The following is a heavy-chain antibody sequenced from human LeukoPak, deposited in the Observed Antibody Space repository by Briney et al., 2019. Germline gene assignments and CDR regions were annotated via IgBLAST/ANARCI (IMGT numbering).Heavy chain of an antibody. Sequence: GGSLRLSCAASEFTFSSYAMHWVRQAPGKGLEWVAVISYDGSNKYYADSVKGRFTISRDNSKSTLYRQMNSLRAEDTAVYYCARDFYYDSSGYLDYWGQGTLVTVSS. V-gene: IGHV3-30-3*01. CDR1: EFTFSSYA. CDR3: ARDFYYDSSGYLDY. CDR2: ISYDGSNK. J-gene: IGHJ4*02. D-gene: IGHD3-22*01.